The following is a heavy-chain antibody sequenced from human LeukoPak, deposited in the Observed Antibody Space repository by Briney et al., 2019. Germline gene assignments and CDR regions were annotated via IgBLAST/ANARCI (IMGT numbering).Heavy chain of an antibody. CDR3: ARWVGYSNWFDP. Sequence: ASVKVSCKASGYTFTGYYILWVRQAPGQGLERMGWINPNGGGTNYAQKFQGRVTMTRDTSISIAYMELSRLTSDDTAVYYCARWVGYSNWFDPWGQGTLVTVSS. D-gene: IGHD2-15*01. CDR1: GYTFTGYY. V-gene: IGHV1-2*02. CDR2: INPNGGGT. J-gene: IGHJ5*02.